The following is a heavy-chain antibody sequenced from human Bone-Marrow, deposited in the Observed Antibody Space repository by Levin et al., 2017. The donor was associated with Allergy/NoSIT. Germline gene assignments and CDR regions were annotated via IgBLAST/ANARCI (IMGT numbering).Heavy chain of an antibody. CDR2: ISHDGSNK. D-gene: IGHD2-2*01. J-gene: IGHJ4*02. CDR1: GFTFSSYG. CDR3: AKDHYRYCSSVSCYSNIDY. Sequence: PGGSLRLSCAASGFTFSSYGMHWVRQAPGKGLEWVAVISHDGSNKYYVDSVKGRFTISRDNSKNTLFLQVNSLRAEDTAVYFCAKDHYRYCSSVSCYSNIDYWGQGTLVTVSS. V-gene: IGHV3-30*18.